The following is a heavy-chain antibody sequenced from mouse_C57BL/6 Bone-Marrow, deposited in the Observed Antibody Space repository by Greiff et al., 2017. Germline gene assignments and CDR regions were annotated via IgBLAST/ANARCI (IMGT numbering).Heavy chain of an antibody. CDR3: ARSPLYYYASSPYFDY. Sequence: EVQLVESGGDLVKPGGSLKLSCAASGFTFSSYGMSWVRQTPDKRLEWVATISSGGSYTYYPDSVKGRFTISRDNAKNTLYLQMRSLESDDTAMYYCARSPLYYYASSPYFDYWGQGTTLTVSS. CDR2: ISSGGSYT. D-gene: IGHD1-1*01. CDR1: GFTFSSYG. J-gene: IGHJ2*01. V-gene: IGHV5-6*01.